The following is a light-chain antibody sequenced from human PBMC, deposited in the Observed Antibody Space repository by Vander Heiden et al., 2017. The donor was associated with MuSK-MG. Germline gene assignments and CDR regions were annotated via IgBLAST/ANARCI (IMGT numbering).Light chain of an antibody. J-gene: IGLJ2*01. V-gene: IGLV2-14*02. CDR1: ISDVGSYNL. Sequence: QSALPQPASVSGSPGQSITISCTGTISDVGSYNLVSWYQQHPGKAPKLVIYDVTNRPSGISNRFSGSKSGNTASLTISGLQAEDEADYYCSSFASSSTVVFGGGTKLTV. CDR3: SSFASSSTVV. CDR2: DVT.